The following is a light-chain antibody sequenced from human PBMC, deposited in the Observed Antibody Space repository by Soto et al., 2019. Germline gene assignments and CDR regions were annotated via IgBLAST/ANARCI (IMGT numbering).Light chain of an antibody. J-gene: IGKJ1*01. Sequence: EIVLTQSPGTLSLSPGERATLSCSASQSLSSSQLAWYQQKPGQAPRLLIHDASSRATGISDRFTGSGSGTDFTLTISRLEPEDFAVYYCQQYGTSPRTFGQGTKVDIK. CDR1: QSLSSSQ. CDR3: QQYGTSPRT. CDR2: DAS. V-gene: IGKV3-20*01.